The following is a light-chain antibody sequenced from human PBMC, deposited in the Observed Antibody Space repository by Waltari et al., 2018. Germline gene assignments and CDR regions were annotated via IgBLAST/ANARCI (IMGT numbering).Light chain of an antibody. CDR1: RTDVGSYSR. J-gene: IGLJ3*02. V-gene: IGLV2-18*02. CDR2: EVN. CDR3: SSYTSSTTLV. Sequence: QPALTQPPSVSGSPGQSVTISCTRTRTDVGSYSRVSWYQQPPGSAPKVIIYEVNKRPSGVPDRFSGSKSGNTASLTISGLQPEDEADYYCSSYTSSTTLVFGGGTSLTVL.